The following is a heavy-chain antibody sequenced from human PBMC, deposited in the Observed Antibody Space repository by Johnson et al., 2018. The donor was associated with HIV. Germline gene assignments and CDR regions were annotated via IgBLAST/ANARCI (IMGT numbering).Heavy chain of an antibody. CDR2: ISYDGSDK. CDR3: SKDRDSSSWYGYDAFDI. Sequence: QVQLVESGGGVVQPGRSLRLSCAASGFTFSSYAMHWVRQAPGKGLEWVAVISYDGSDKYYADSVEDRFNISRDNSKNTLYLQMNSLRAEDTAVYYCSKDRDSSSWYGYDAFDIWGQGTMVTVSS. J-gene: IGHJ3*02. V-gene: IGHV3-30*04. CDR1: GFTFSSYA. D-gene: IGHD6-13*01.